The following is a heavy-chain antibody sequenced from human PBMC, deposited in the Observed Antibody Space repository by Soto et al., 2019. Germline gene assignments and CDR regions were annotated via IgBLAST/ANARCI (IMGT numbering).Heavy chain of an antibody. Sequence: QVQLVQSGAEVKKPGASVKVSCKASGYTFTSYSMHWVRQAPGQRLEWMGWINAGNGNTKYSQKFQGRVTITTDTSASRAYMDLSSMRSEDTAVYYWARGPHSGSYFFWGQGTLVTVSS. CDR1: GYTFTSYS. CDR3: ARGPHSGSYFF. D-gene: IGHD3-10*01. CDR2: INAGNGNT. V-gene: IGHV1-3*01. J-gene: IGHJ4*02.